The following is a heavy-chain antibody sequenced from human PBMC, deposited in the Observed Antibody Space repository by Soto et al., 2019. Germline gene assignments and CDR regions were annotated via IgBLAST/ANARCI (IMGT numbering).Heavy chain of an antibody. CDR3: ARGTVLRFLEWSRRNYYFDY. V-gene: IGHV4-59*01. CDR2: IYYSGST. J-gene: IGHJ4*02. D-gene: IGHD3-3*01. CDR1: GGSISSYY. Sequence: SETLSHTCPVSGGSISSYYWSWIRQPPGKGLEWIGYIYYSGSTNYNPSLKSRVTISVDTSKNQFSLKLSSVTAADTAVYYCARGTVLRFLEWSRRNYYFDYWGQGTLVTVSS.